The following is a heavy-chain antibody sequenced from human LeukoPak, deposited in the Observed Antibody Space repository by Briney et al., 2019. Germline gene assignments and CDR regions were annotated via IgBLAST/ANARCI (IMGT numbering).Heavy chain of an antibody. CDR1: GYSFTSYW. CDR2: IYPGDSDT. Sequence: GESLKISCKGSGYSFTSYWIGWVRQMPGKGLEWMGIIYPGDSDTKYSPSFQGQVTITADKSISTAYLQWSSLKASDTAMYYCARSYNWNYRRFDPWGQGTLVTVPS. V-gene: IGHV5-51*01. CDR3: ARSYNWNYRRFDP. D-gene: IGHD1-7*01. J-gene: IGHJ5*02.